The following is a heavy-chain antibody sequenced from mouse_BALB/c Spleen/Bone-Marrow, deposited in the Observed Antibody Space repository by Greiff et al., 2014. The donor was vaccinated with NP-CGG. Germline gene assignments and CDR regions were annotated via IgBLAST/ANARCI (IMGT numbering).Heavy chain of an antibody. V-gene: IGHV1-54*01. Sequence: QVQLKESGAELVRPGTSVEVSCKASGYAFTNYWIEWVKQRPGQGLEWIGVINPGSGGAKYNEKFKAKVTLTADKSSSTAYMQLSSLTSDDSAVYFCAKDGSRFPYWGQGTPVTVSA. D-gene: IGHD2-3*01. CDR1: GYAFTNYW. CDR2: INPGSGGA. CDR3: AKDGSRFPY. J-gene: IGHJ3*01.